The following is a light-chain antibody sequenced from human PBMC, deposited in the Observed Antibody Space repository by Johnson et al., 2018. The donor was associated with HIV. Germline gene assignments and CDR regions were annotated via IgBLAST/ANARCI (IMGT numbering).Light chain of an antibody. V-gene: IGLV1-51*02. CDR2: ENN. CDR3: GTWDTRLSAYV. CDR1: SSNIGNNY. J-gene: IGLJ1*01. Sequence: QPVLTQPPSMSAAPGQKVTISCSGSSSNIGNNYVSWYQQLPGTAPKLLIFENNKRPSGIPDRFSGSKSGTSATLGITGLQTGDEADYYCGTWDTRLSAYVFGTGTKVTVL.